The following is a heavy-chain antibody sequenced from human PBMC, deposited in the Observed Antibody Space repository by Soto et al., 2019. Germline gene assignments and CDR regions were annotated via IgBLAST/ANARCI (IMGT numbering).Heavy chain of an antibody. J-gene: IGHJ4*02. CDR2: IYYSGST. CDR1: GGSISSYY. D-gene: IGHD2-15*01. CDR3: AGTGYCSGGSWYSLDF. Sequence: KPSETLSLTCTVSGGSISSYYWSWIRQPPGKGLEWIGYIYYSGSTNYNPSLKSRVTISVDTSKNQFSLKLSSVTAADTAVYYCAGTGYCSGGSWYSLDFWGQGTLVSVSS. V-gene: IGHV4-59*01.